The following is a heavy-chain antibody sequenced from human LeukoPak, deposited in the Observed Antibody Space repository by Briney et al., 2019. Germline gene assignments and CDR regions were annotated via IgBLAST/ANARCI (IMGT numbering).Heavy chain of an antibody. V-gene: IGHV4-34*01. D-gene: IGHD6-13*01. CDR1: GGAFSRYY. J-gene: IGHJ4*02. CDR3: ARGPFGAAAGTGDY. CDR2: INHSGST. Sequence: SETLSLTCAVYGGAFSRYYWSWIRQPPAKGLEWIGEINHSGSTNYNPSLKSRVTISVDTSKNQFSLKLSSVTAADTAVYYCARGPFGAAAGTGDYWGQGTLVTVSS.